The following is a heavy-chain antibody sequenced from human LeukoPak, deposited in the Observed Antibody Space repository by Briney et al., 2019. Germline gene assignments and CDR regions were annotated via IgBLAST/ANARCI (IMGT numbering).Heavy chain of an antibody. CDR1: GYTFTSYG. J-gene: IGHJ4*02. Sequence: SVKVSCKASGYTFTSYGLIWVRQAPGQGLEWMGRIIPIFGTANYAQKFRGRVTITTDESTSTAYMELSSLRSEDTAVYYCASGVGGDYGMDYWGQGTLVTVSS. CDR2: IIPIFGTA. CDR3: ASGVGGDYGMDY. V-gene: IGHV1-69*05. D-gene: IGHD4-17*01.